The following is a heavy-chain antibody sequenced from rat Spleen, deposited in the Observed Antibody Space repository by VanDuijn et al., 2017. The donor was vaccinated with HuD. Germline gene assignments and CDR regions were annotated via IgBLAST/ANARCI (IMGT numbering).Heavy chain of an antibody. CDR1: GFTFSSYW. CDR2: ISYDGSST. CDR3: TRAPTGGY. Sequence: EVQLVETGGGLVQPGESLKLSCVASGFTFSSYWMYWIRQAPGEGLEWVATISYDGSSTYYRDSVKGRFTISRDNAKNTQYLQMDSLRSEDTATYYCTRAPTGGYWGQGVMVTVSS. D-gene: IGHD3-2*01. V-gene: IGHV5-58*01. J-gene: IGHJ2*01.